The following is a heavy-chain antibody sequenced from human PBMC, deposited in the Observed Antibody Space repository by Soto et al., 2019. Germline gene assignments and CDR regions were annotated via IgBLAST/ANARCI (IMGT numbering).Heavy chain of an antibody. D-gene: IGHD1-20*01. Sequence: ASVKVSCKASGYTFTSYGISWVRQAPGQGLEWMGWISAYNGNTNYAQKLQGRVTMTTDTSTSTAYMELRSLRSDDTAVYYCARESDNWNYDYYYGMDVWGQGTTVTVSS. CDR1: GYTFTSYG. V-gene: IGHV1-18*01. J-gene: IGHJ6*02. CDR3: ARESDNWNYDYYYGMDV. CDR2: ISAYNGNT.